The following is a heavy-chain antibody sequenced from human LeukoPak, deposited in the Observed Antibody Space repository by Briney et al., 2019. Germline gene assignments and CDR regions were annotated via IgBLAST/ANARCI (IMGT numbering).Heavy chain of an antibody. CDR1: GYSFTSGYY. CDR2: IHHSGST. V-gene: IGHV4-38-2*02. J-gene: IGHJ4*02. CDR3: ASGADIAAAVDY. D-gene: IGHD6-13*01. Sequence: SETLSLTCTVSGYSFTSGYYWGWIRQPPGRGLEWIGTIHHSGSTYYNPSLKSRVTISLDTSKNQFSLNLSSVTAADTAVYFCASGADIAAAVDYWGQGTLVTVSS.